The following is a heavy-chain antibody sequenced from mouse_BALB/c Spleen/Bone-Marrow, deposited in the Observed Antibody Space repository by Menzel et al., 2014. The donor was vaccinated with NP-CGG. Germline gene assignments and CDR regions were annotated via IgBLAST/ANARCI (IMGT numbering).Heavy chain of an antibody. V-gene: IGHV1-80*01. CDR3: AKLLRADYAMDY. Sequence: VQLVESGAELVRPGSSVKISCKASGYAFSNYWMNWVKQRPGQGLEWIGQIYPGDGDTDYTGKFKGKATLTADISSSTAYMQLRSLTSEDSAVYFCAKLLRADYAMDYWGQGTSVTVSS. CDR2: IYPGDGDT. D-gene: IGHD1-1*01. J-gene: IGHJ4*01. CDR1: GYAFSNYW.